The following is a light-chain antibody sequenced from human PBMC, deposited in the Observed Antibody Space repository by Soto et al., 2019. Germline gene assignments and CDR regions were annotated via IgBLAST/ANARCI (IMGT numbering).Light chain of an antibody. J-gene: IGLJ2*01. CDR3: LLYGPGARPV. V-gene: IGLV7-46*01. Sequence: QTVVTQEPSLTVSPGGTVTLTCGSTTGAVTSGHYPYWFQQKPGQAPRTLIYDTSNKHSWTPARFSGSLLGVKAALTLSGAHPEDEAEYHCLLYGPGARPVFGGGTKLTVL. CDR2: DTS. CDR1: TGAVTSGHY.